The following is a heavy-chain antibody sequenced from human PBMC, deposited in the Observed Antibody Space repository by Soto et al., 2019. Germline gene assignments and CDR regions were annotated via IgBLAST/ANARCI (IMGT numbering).Heavy chain of an antibody. D-gene: IGHD2-15*01. CDR3: ARDRYCSGGSCSNYYYYMDV. J-gene: IGHJ6*03. CDR2: INPSGGST. CDR1: GYTFTSYY. Sequence: ASVKVSCKASGYTFTSYYMHWVRQAPGQGLEWMGIINPSGGSTSYAQKFQGRVTMTRDTSTSTVYMELSSLRSEDTAVYYCARDRYCSGGSCSNYYYYMDVWGKGTTVTVSS. V-gene: IGHV1-46*03.